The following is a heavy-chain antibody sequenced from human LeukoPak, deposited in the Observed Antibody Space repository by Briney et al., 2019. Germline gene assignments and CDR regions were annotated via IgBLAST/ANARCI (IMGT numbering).Heavy chain of an antibody. CDR1: GVTFSSYG. V-gene: IGHV3-33*01. Sequence: PGGSLRLSCAASGVTFSSYGMHWVRQAPGKGLEWVAVIWYDGSNKYYADSVKGRFTIPRDNSKNTLYLQMNSLRAEDTAVYYCVRGYLPHWGQGTLVTVSS. D-gene: IGHD3-16*02. CDR2: IWYDGSNK. J-gene: IGHJ4*02. CDR3: VRGYLPH.